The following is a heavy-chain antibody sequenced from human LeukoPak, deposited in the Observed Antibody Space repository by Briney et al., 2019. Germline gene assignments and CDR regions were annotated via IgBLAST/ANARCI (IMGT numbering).Heavy chain of an antibody. D-gene: IGHD6-13*01. CDR1: GFTFDDHV. J-gene: IGHJ4*02. CDR3: VKDIGIVAADRIDY. V-gene: IGHV3-9*01. Sequence: GRSLRLSCAASGFTFDDHVMHWVRQAPGKGLEWVSGISRNSGRIGHADSVKGRFTISRDNAKNSLYLQMNSLRPEDTALYYCVKDIGIVAADRIDYWGQGTLVTVSS. CDR2: ISRNSGRI.